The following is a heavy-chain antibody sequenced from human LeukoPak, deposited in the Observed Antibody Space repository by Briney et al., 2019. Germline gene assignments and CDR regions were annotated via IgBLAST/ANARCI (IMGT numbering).Heavy chain of an antibody. CDR2: IYTSGST. D-gene: IGHD6-19*01. V-gene: IGHV4-61*02. J-gene: IGHJ4*02. Sequence: PSETLSLTCTVSGGSISSGNYYWSWLRQPAGKGLEWIGRIYTSGSTNYNPSLKSRVTISVDTSKNQFSLKLSSVTAADTAVYYCASPRPYSSGWYYFDYWGQGTLVTVSS. CDR1: GGSISSGNYY. CDR3: ASPRPYSSGWYYFDY.